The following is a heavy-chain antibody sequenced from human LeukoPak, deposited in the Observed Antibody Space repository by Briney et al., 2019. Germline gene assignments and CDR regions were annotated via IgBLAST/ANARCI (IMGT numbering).Heavy chain of an antibody. J-gene: IGHJ4*02. D-gene: IGHD3-3*01. CDR3: ARGGVPGGFYGSFDY. CDR1: GGSISTYY. V-gene: IGHV4-59*01. Sequence: KPSETLSLTCTVSGGSISTYYWSWMRQPPGRGLEWIGYIYYSGSTNHNPSLQSRATISVDTSKNQFSLKLNSVTAADTAVYYCARGGVPGGFYGSFDYWGQGTLVSVSS. CDR2: IYYSGST.